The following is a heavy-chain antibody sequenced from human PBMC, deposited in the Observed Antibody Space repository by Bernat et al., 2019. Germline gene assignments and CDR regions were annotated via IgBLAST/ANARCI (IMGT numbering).Heavy chain of an antibody. Sequence: QVQLVDSGGGVVQPGRSLRLSCAASGFTFSSYGMHWVRQAPGKGLEWVAVIWSDGSNKYYADSVKGRFTISRDNSKNTLYLQMNSLRAEDTAVYYFARDPTNDIVATNFDYWGQGTLVTVSS. CDR1: GFTFSSYG. V-gene: IGHV3-33*01. CDR2: IWSDGSNK. CDR3: ARDPTNDIVATNFDY. D-gene: IGHD5-12*01. J-gene: IGHJ4*02.